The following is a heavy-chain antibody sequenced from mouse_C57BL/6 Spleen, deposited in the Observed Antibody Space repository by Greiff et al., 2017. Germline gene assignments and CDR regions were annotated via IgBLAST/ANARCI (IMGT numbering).Heavy chain of an antibody. CDR1: GFTFSSYG. V-gene: IGHV5-6*01. J-gene: IGHJ4*01. CDR2: ISSGGSYT. Sequence: EVQGVESGGDLVKPGGSLKLSCAASGFTFSSYGMAWVRQTPDKRLEWVATISSGGSYTYYPDSVKWRFTISRDNAKNTLYLQMSSLKSEDTAMYYCARLSYYNNWKGAMDYWGQGTSVTVSS. CDR3: ARLSYYNNWKGAMDY. D-gene: IGHD2-5*01.